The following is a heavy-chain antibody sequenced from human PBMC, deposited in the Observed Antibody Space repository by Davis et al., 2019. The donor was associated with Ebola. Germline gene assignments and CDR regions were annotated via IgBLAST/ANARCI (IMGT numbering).Heavy chain of an antibody. CDR2: ITTYNGNT. D-gene: IGHD4-23*01. J-gene: IGHJ4*02. CDR3: ARWAVITPTAWDY. CDR1: GYTFSSYD. Sequence: ASVKVSCKASGYTFSSYDFSWVRQAPGQGLEWMGWITTYNGNTNYAQKLQGRVTMTTDTSTNTAYMELRSLKSDDTAVYYCARWAVITPTAWDYWGQGTLVTVSS. V-gene: IGHV1-18*01.